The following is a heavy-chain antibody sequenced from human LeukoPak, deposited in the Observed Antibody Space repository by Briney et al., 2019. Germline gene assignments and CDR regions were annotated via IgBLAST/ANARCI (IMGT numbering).Heavy chain of an antibody. CDR1: GFTFSTYG. V-gene: IGHV3-30*02. J-gene: IGHJ4*02. D-gene: IGHD5-24*01. CDR2: IQYDGSNQ. CDR3: ARDGVRDGLYFDR. Sequence: GGSLRLSCAASGFTFSTYGMHWVRQAPGKGLEWVAYIQYDGSNQQYADSVKGRFIISRDRSKNIPYLQMNSLRDEDTAVYSCARDGVRDGLYFDRWGQGTLVTVSS.